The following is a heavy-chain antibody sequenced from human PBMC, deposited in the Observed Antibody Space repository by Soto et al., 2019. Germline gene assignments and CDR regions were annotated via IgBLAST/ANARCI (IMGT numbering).Heavy chain of an antibody. V-gene: IGHV2-5*02. CDR3: AHREDSSGYYLGWFDP. CDR2: IYWDDDK. CDR1: GFSLSTSGVG. D-gene: IGHD3-22*01. J-gene: IGHJ5*02. Sequence: QITLKESGPTLVKPTQTLTLTCTFSGFSLSTSGVGVGWIRQPPGKALEWLALIYWDDDKRYSPSLKSRLTLNQDTSKNQVALTMTNMDPLETATYYCAHREDSSGYYLGWFDPWGQGTLVTVSS.